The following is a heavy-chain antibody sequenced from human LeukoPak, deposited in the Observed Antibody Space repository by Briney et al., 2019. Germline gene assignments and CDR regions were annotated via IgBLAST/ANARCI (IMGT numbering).Heavy chain of an antibody. J-gene: IGHJ3*02. Sequence: ASVKVSCKASGYTFTSYYMHWVRQAPGQGLEWMGIINPSGGSTSHAQKFQGRVTMTRDTSTSTVYMELSSLRSEDTAVYYCATHCSSTSCPFDAFDIWGQGTMVTVSS. D-gene: IGHD2-2*01. CDR2: INPSGGST. V-gene: IGHV1-46*01. CDR1: GYTFTSYY. CDR3: ATHCSSTSCPFDAFDI.